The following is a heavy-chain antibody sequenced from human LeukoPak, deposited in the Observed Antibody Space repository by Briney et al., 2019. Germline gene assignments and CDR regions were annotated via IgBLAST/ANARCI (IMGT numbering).Heavy chain of an antibody. CDR2: ISSSSSYI. Sequence: GGSLRLSCAASGFTFSSYSMNWVRQAPGKGLEWVSSISSSSSYIYYADSVKGRFTISRDNAKNSLYLQMNSLRAEDTAVYYCARGGDRDAFDIWGRGTMVTVSS. V-gene: IGHV3-21*01. J-gene: IGHJ3*02. CDR3: ARGGDRDAFDI. CDR1: GFTFSSYS. D-gene: IGHD2-21*02.